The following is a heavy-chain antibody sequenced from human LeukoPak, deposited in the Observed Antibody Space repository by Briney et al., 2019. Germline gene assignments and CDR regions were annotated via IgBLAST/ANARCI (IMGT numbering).Heavy chain of an antibody. J-gene: IGHJ4*02. CDR1: GGSISSYY. CDR2: IYYSGST. CDR3: ARHPDYGDYGFDY. D-gene: IGHD4-17*01. V-gene: IGHV4-59*08. Sequence: PSETLSLTCTVSGGSISSYYWSWIRQPPGKGLEWIGYIYYSGSTNYNPSLKSRVTISVDTSKNQFSLKLSSVTAADTAVYYCARHPDYGDYGFDYWGQGTLVTVSS.